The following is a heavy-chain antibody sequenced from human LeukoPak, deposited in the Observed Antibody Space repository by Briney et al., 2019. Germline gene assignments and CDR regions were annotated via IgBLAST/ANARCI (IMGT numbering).Heavy chain of an antibody. CDR1: GYTFTGYY. V-gene: IGHV1-18*04. CDR2: ISAYNGNT. Sequence: ASVKVSCKASGYTFTGYYMHWVRQAPGQGLEWMGWISAYNGNTNYAQKLQGRVTMTTDTSTSTAYMELRSLRSDDTAVYYCAGPLKRSSTSYYYYGMDVWGQGTTVTVSS. CDR3: AGPLKRSSTSYYYYGMDV. D-gene: IGHD2-2*01. J-gene: IGHJ6*02.